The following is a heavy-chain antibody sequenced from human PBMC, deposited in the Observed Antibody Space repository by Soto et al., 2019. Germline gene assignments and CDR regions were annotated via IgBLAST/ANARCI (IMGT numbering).Heavy chain of an antibody. CDR2: ISSSSSTI. D-gene: IGHD4-17*01. Sequence: GGSLRLSCAASGFTFSSYSMNWVRQAPGEGLEWVSYISSSSSTIYYADSVKGRFTISRDNAKNSLYLQMNSLRAEDTAVYYCASIYGDYPLSYYGVDDWGQGTTVTVSS. CDR1: GFTFSSYS. J-gene: IGHJ6*02. CDR3: ASIYGDYPLSYYGVDD. V-gene: IGHV3-48*01.